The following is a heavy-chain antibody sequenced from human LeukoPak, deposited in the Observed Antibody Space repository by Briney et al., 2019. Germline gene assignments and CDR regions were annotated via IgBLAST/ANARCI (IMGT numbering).Heavy chain of an antibody. V-gene: IGHV3-23*01. CDR1: GITLSNLG. Sequence: GGSLSLSCAVSGITLSNLGMSWVRQAPGKGLEWVAGFSGSGGGTNYAVSVQGRFSISGDHPKITLYPHMNSQRPEDTAVLLFAKRGVVIRGFLVGCHKEAYYFDSWGQGALVTVSS. CDR2: FSGSGGGT. J-gene: IGHJ4*02. D-gene: IGHD3-10*01. CDR3: AKRGVVIRGFLVGCHKEAYYFDS.